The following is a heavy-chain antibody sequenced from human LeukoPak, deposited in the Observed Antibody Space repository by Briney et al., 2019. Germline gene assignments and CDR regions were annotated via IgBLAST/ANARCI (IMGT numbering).Heavy chain of an antibody. J-gene: IGHJ4*02. CDR2: IVSNGDST. V-gene: IGHV3-64*04. Sequence: PGGSLRLSCSASGFTFSRYGMHWVRQAPGKGLEYVSAIVSNGDSTYYADSVKGRFTISRDNAKNSLYLQMNSLRDEDTAVYYCARERYCSSTSCPAGFDYWGQGTLVTVSS. D-gene: IGHD2-2*01. CDR3: ARERYCSSTSCPAGFDY. CDR1: GFTFSRYG.